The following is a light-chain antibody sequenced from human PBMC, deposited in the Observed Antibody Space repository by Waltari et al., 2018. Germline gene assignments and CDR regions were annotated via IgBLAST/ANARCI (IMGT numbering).Light chain of an antibody. CDR3: MQGTRWPLT. J-gene: IGKJ4*01. CDR2: RVS. Sequence: TQSPLSLRVTLGQPTSITCKSSRSLVHTDGNTFFYWYHQRPGPSPRRLIYRVSNRDSGVPDGFSGSGAGTDFTLGISRVEAEDVGIYYCMQGTRWPLTFGGGTKVEIK. CDR1: RSLVHTDGNTF. V-gene: IGKV2-30*02.